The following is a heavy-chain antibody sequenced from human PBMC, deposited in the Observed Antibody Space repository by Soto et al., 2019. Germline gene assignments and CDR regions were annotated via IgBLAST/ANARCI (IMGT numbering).Heavy chain of an antibody. CDR3: ARRRYSSGWADY. J-gene: IGHJ4*02. V-gene: IGHV3-48*02. CDR2: ISLSGSTI. Sequence: GGSLRLSCAVYGFSLRSYGMNWVRQAPGKGLEWVSYISLSGSTIHYADSVKGRFTISRDVAENLVYLQMNSLRDEDTAVYYCARRRYSSGWADYWGQGTLVTAAS. CDR1: GFSLRSYG. D-gene: IGHD6-19*01.